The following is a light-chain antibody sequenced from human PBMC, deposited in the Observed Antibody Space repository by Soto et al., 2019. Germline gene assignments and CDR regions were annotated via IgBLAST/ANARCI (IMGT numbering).Light chain of an antibody. Sequence: EIVLTQSPGTLSLSPGERATLSCRASQSVSTSSLAWYQQKPGQAPRLLIYGASSRATGIPDRVSGSGSGADFTLRTSRLAPEDFAMYYCQQYGSSPYTFGQATKLAIK. J-gene: IGKJ2*01. CDR3: QQYGSSPYT. CDR2: GAS. CDR1: QSVSTSS. V-gene: IGKV3-20*01.